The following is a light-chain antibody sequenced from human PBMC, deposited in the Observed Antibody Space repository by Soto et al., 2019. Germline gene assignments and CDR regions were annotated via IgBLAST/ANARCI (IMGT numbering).Light chain of an antibody. CDR3: MQAKQWPFT. CDR1: QSLVHSDGNTY. V-gene: IGKV2-30*02. CDR2: KVS. Sequence: VVMTQSPLSLPVTLGQPASISCRSSQSLVHSDGNTYVEWFQQRPGQSPRRLTYKVSNRDYGVQDRISGSGSGTDFTLIISRVEAEDVGVYYCMQAKQWPFTFGPGTKVDIK. J-gene: IGKJ3*01.